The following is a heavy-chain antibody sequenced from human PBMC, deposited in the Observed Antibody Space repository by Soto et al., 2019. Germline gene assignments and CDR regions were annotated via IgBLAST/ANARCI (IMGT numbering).Heavy chain of an antibody. V-gene: IGHV2-26*01. CDR1: GLSLRNARMG. D-gene: IGHD3-22*01. CDR3: ARMLAVNYYYCYLAV. Sequence: QVTLKESGPVVVKPTETLTLTCTVSGLSLRNARMGVSWIRQPAGKAPEWLAHIVSNDEKSYNKSLQTRLTISKDTSKSQVVLTMTYMDPVDTATYFCARMLAVNYYYCYLAVWGEWTTVTVSS. J-gene: IGHJ6*03. CDR2: IVSNDEK.